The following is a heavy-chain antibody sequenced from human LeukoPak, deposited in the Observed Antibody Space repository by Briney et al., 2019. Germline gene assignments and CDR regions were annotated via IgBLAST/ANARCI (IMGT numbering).Heavy chain of an antibody. CDR2: IYYTGST. V-gene: IGHV4-59*08. J-gene: IGHJ4*02. CDR1: GGSISSYY. D-gene: IGHD6-19*01. CDR3: ARYTSGGLDY. Sequence: SGTLSLTCIVSGGSISSYYWSWIRQPPGEGLEYIGHIYYTGSTSYNPSLRSRVTISVDTSKNQFSLRLSSVTAADTAVYYCARYTSGGLDYWGQGALVTVSS.